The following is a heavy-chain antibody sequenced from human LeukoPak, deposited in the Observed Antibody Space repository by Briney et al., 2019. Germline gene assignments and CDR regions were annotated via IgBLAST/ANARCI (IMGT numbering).Heavy chain of an antibody. J-gene: IGHJ4*02. CDR1: GYTFTGYY. CDR3: ARGLEQQLVLASLDY. D-gene: IGHD6-13*01. CDR2: INPNSGGT. V-gene: IGHV1-2*02. Sequence: ASVKVSCKASGYTFTGYYMHCVRQAPGQGLEWMGWINPNSGGTNYAQKFQGRVTMTRDTSISTAYMELSRLRSDDTAVYYCARGLEQQLVLASLDYWGQGTLVTVSS.